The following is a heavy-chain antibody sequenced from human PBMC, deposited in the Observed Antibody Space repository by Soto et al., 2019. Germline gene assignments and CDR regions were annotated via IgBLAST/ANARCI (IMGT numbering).Heavy chain of an antibody. J-gene: IGHJ4*02. Sequence: QLHESGPGQVKSSETLSLICTVSGDSLRSSYHYWGWIRQSPGKGLEWLGSIYYTGNTYYNPSLKSRVSISADMATNEISLRLRAESVADTAVYYCVRVEMYAGEFTPNFDRWGRGALVTVSS. CDR2: IYYTGNT. CDR3: VRVEMYAGEFTPNFDR. CDR1: GDSLRSSYHY. D-gene: IGHD2-8*01. V-gene: IGHV4-39*01.